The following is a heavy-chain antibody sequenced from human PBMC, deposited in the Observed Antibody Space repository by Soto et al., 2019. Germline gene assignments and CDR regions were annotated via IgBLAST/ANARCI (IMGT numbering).Heavy chain of an antibody. D-gene: IGHD1-26*01. J-gene: IGHJ4*02. CDR3: AKDWVGGSNKYYFEY. CDR2: ISHHGLKE. Sequence: QVQLVESGGGVVRPGRSLRLSCVASGFTFRHYGMHWVRQAPGKGLEWVAGISHHGLKEHYADSVKGRFTISRDNSKKTVYLQLNSLRGDDTAVYYCAKDWVGGSNKYYFEYWGQGTLVTVSS. CDR1: GFTFRHYG. V-gene: IGHV3-30*18.